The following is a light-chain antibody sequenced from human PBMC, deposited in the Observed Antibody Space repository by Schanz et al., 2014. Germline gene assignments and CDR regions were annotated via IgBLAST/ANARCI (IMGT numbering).Light chain of an antibody. CDR3: AAWDDSLNGWV. CDR2: EVS. J-gene: IGLJ3*02. CDR1: GSDVGYYNY. V-gene: IGLV2-8*01. Sequence: QSVLTQPPSASGSPGQSVTISCTGTGSDVGYYNYVSWYQQHPGNAPKLMIYEVSKRPSGVPDRFSGSKSGDTASLTVSGLQAEDEADYYCAAWDDSLNGWVFGGGTKLTVL.